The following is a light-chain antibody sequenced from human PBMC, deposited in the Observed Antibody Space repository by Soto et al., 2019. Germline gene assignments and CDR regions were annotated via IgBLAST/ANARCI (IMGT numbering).Light chain of an antibody. CDR2: SNN. J-gene: IGLJ1*01. CDR1: SSNIGSNT. CDR3: AAWDASLNGYV. V-gene: IGLV1-44*01. Sequence: QSALTQPPSASGTPGQRVTISCSGSSSNIGSNTVNWYQQLPGTAPKLLIYSNNQRPSGVPDRFSGSKSGTSASLAISGLQSEDEADYYCAAWDASLNGYVLGTGTKVTVL.